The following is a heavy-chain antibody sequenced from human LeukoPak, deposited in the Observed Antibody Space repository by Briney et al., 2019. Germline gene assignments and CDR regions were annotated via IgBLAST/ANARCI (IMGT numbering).Heavy chain of an antibody. J-gene: IGHJ6*03. D-gene: IGHD6-19*01. Sequence: ASVKVSCKASGYTCTSYGISWVRQAPGQGLEWMGWISAYNGNTNYAQKLQGRVTMTTDTSTSTAYMELRSLRSDDTAVYCCARVRIAVAGDYYYYYMDVWGKGTTVTISS. CDR3: ARVRIAVAGDYYYYYMDV. V-gene: IGHV1-18*01. CDR2: ISAYNGNT. CDR1: GYTCTSYG.